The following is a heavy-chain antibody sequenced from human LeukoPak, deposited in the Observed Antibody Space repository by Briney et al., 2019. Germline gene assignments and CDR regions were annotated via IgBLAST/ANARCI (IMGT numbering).Heavy chain of an antibody. J-gene: IGHJ5*02. CDR1: GFTFSSYV. CDR3: ARGFGRP. CDR2: ISNSGGST. D-gene: IGHD3-10*01. Sequence: GSLRLSCAASGFTFSSYVMSWVRQAPGKGLEWVSSISNSGGSTYYADSVKGRFTISRDNSKNTLYLQMNSLRAEDTAVYYCARGFGRPWGQGTLVTVSS. V-gene: IGHV3-23*01.